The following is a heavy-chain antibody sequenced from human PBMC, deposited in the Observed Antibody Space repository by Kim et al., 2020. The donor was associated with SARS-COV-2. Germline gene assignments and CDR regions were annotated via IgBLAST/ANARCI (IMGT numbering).Heavy chain of an antibody. Sequence: GGSLRLSCAASGFTFSSYAMHWVRQAPGKGLEWVAVISYDGSNKYYADSVKGRFTISRDNSKNTLYLQINSLRAEDTAVYYCARALYGGYREYFQHWGQGTLVTVSS. D-gene: IGHD4-17*01. CDR1: GFTFSSYA. CDR2: ISYDGSNK. J-gene: IGHJ1*01. V-gene: IGHV3-30*04. CDR3: ARALYGGYREYFQH.